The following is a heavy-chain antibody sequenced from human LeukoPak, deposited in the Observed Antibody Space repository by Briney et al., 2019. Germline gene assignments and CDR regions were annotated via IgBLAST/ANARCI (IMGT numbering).Heavy chain of an antibody. Sequence: GGSLRLSCAASGFTFRNYGMHWVRQAPGKGQEWVAYIQTDGRNQYYGDSVKGRFTVSRDNSKNTLYLQMNSLRVDDTAVYYCAKQGRFSEWLPHGAFDIWGQGTMVTVSS. CDR2: IQTDGRNQ. J-gene: IGHJ3*02. D-gene: IGHD3-3*01. CDR3: AKQGRFSEWLPHGAFDI. V-gene: IGHV3-30*02. CDR1: GFTFRNYG.